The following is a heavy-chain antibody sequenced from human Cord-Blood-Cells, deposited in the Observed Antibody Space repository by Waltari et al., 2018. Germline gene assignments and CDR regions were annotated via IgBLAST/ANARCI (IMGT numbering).Heavy chain of an antibody. Sequence: QVQLVQSGAEVKKPGASVKVSCKASGYTFTSYYMHWVRQAPGQGLEWMGIINPSGGSTSYAQKFQGRVTMTRDTSTSTVYMELSSLRSEDTAVYYCARAFYDFWSGYYDYYYGMVVWGQGTTVTVSS. J-gene: IGHJ6*02. D-gene: IGHD3-3*01. CDR3: ARAFYDFWSGYYDYYYGMVV. CDR1: GYTFTSYY. CDR2: INPSGGST. V-gene: IGHV1-46*01.